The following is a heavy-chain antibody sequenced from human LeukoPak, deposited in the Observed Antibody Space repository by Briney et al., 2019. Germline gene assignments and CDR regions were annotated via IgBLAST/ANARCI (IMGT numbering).Heavy chain of an antibody. CDR3: VRGGTGYGNFDY. V-gene: IGHV3-74*01. J-gene: IGHJ4*02. Sequence: GGSLRLSCAASGFTFSSYWMHWVRQAPGKGLVWVSRIYTGATYYAYAVKGRVTISSDNANNTLSLQLNSLRAEATAVYYCVRGGTGYGNFDYWGQGTLVTVSS. CDR1: GFTFSSYW. D-gene: IGHD3/OR15-3a*01. CDR2: IYTGAT.